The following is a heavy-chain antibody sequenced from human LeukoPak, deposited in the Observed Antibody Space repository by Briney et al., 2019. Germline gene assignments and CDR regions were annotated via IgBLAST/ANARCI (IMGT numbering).Heavy chain of an antibody. CDR1: GFTFSSYG. J-gene: IGHJ4*02. D-gene: IGHD5-24*01. CDR2: IWYDGSNK. V-gene: IGHV3-33*06. CDR3: AKRDGYNSNYFDY. Sequence: PGGSLRLSCAASGFTFSSYGMHWVRQAPGKGLEWVALIWYDGSNKYYTDSVKGRFTISRDNSKNTLYLQMNSLRAEDTAVYYCAKRDGYNSNYFDYWGQGTLVTVSS.